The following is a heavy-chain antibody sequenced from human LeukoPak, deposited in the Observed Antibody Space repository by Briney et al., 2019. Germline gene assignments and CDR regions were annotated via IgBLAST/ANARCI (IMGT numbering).Heavy chain of an antibody. CDR1: GGSISSYY. D-gene: IGHD2/OR15-2a*01. J-gene: IGHJ5*02. V-gene: IGHV4-59*01. Sequence: SETLSLTRTVSGGSISSYYWNWIRQPPGKGLEWIGYIYYSGSTNYNPSLKSRVTISVDTSKNQFSLKLSSVTAADTAVYYCASAGNIVGGWFDPWGQGTLVTVSS. CDR2: IYYSGST. CDR3: ASAGNIVGGWFDP.